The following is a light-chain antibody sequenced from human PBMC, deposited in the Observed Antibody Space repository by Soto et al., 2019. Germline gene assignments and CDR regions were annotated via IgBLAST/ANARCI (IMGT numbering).Light chain of an antibody. V-gene: IGLV2-14*03. CDR3: ISYTSSSPYV. J-gene: IGLJ1*01. CDR2: DVS. CDR1: SSDVGGYNY. Sequence: QSVLTQPASVSGSPGQSITISCTGTSSDVGGYNYVSWYQHHPGKAPKLIIFDVSNRPSGISNRFSGSKSGNTAYLTISGLQAEDEADYYCISYTSSSPYVFGTGTKVTVL.